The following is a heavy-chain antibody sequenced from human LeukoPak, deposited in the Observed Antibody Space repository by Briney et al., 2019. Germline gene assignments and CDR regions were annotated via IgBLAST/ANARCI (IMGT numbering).Heavy chain of an antibody. V-gene: IGHV3-21*01. CDR1: GFTFSSYS. CDR2: ISTSSSYI. J-gene: IGHJ5*02. D-gene: IGHD6-19*01. Sequence: KAGGSLRLSCAASGFTFSSYSMNWVRQAPGKGLEWVSSISTSSSYIYYAESGKGLFTISRDNAQNSLYLQMSSLRAEDTAVYYCARDQQPGVSGSARQFDPWGEGTLVTVSS. CDR3: ARDQQPGVSGSARQFDP.